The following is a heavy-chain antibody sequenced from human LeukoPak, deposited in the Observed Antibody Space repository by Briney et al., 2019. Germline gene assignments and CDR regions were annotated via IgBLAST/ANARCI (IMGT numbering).Heavy chain of an antibody. CDR3: ATVPAASIRFDY. V-gene: IGHV1-69-2*01. CDR1: GYTFTDYY. CDR2: VDPEDGET. J-gene: IGHJ4*02. Sequence: ASVKVSCKVSGYTFTDYYMHWVQQAPGKGLEWMGLVDPEDGETIYAEKFQGRVTITADTSTDTAYMELSSLRSEDTVVYYCATVPAASIRFDYWGQGTLVTVSS. D-gene: IGHD2-2*01.